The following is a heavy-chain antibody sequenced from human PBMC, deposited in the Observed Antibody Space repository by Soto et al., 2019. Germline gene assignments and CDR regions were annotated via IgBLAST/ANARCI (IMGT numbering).Heavy chain of an antibody. J-gene: IGHJ6*02. CDR2: INAGNGNT. Sequence: ASVKVSCKASGYTFTSYAMHWVRQAPGQRLEWMGWINAGNGNTKYPQKFQGRVTITRDTSASTAYMELSSLRSEDTAVYYCARDTGYSSLYYYYGTDVWGQGTTVTVSS. CDR3: ARDTGYSSLYYYYGTDV. D-gene: IGHD6-6*01. CDR1: GYTFTSYA. V-gene: IGHV1-3*01.